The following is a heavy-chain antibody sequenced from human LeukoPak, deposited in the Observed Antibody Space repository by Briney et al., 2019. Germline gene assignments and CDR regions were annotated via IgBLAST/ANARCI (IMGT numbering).Heavy chain of an antibody. D-gene: IGHD1-26*01. CDR2: IDTDVTST. CDR3: ARGYLGIDY. V-gene: IGHV3-74*01. J-gene: IGHJ4*02. CDR1: GFTVSSYW. Sequence: GGSLRLSCAASGFTVSSYWMHWVRQAPGKGLVWVSRIDTDVTSTNYADSVKGRFTISRDNAKNTLYLQMNSLRGEDTAVYYCARGYLGIDYWGQGTLVTVSS.